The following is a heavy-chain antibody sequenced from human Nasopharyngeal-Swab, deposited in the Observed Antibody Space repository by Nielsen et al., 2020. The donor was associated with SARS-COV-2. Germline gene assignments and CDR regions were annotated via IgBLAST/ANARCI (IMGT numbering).Heavy chain of an antibody. CDR1: GYTFTSYA. D-gene: IGHD2-2*01. J-gene: IGHJ5*02. CDR2: INAGNGNT. V-gene: IGHV1-3*01. Sequence: ASVKVSCKASGYTFTSYAMHWVRQAPGQRLEWMGWINAGNGNTKYSQKFQGRVTITRDTSASTAYMELSSLRSEDTAVYYCARTMVVPAAIRENNWFDPWGQGTLVTVSS. CDR3: ARTMVVPAAIRENNWFDP.